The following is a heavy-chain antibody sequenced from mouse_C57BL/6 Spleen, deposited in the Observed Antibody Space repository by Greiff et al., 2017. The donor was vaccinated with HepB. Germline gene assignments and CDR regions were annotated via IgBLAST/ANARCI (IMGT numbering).Heavy chain of an antibody. CDR2: IYPRSGNT. V-gene: IGHV1-81*01. CDR1: GYTFTSYG. Sequence: QVQLKQSGAELARPGASVKLSCKASGYTFTSYGISWVKQRTGQGLEWIGEIYPRSGNTYYNEKFKGKATLTADKSSSTAYMELRSLTSEDSAVYFCARYYSNSYAMDYWGQGTSVTVSS. J-gene: IGHJ4*01. D-gene: IGHD2-5*01. CDR3: ARYYSNSYAMDY.